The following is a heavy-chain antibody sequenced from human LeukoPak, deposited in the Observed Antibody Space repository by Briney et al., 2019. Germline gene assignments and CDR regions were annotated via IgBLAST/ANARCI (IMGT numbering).Heavy chain of an antibody. J-gene: IGHJ4*02. CDR3: ARDWQVYGSGSFDY. Sequence: GGSMRLFCAASGFTFSDYYMSWIRQAPGRGLEWVSYISSSSSYTNYADSVKGPFTISRDNAKNSLYLQMNSLRAEDTAVYYCARDWQVYGSGSFDYWGQGTLVTVSS. CDR1: GFTFSDYY. CDR2: ISSSSSYT. V-gene: IGHV3-11*05. D-gene: IGHD3-10*01.